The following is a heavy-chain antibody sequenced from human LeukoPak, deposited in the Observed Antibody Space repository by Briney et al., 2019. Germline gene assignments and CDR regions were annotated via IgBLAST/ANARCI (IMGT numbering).Heavy chain of an antibody. CDR3: ARGRARNDY. CDR2: INHSGST. V-gene: IGHV4-34*01. CDR1: GGSFSGYY. Sequence: SETLSLTCAVYGGSFSGYYWSWIRQPPGKGLEWIGEINHSGSTNYNPSLKSRVTISVDTSKNQFSLELSSVTAADTAVYYCARGRARNDYWGQGTLVTVSS. J-gene: IGHJ4*02.